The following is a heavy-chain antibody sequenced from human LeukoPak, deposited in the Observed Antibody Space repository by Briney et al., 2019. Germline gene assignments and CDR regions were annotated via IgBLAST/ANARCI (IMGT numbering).Heavy chain of an antibody. CDR2: ISGSGGST. V-gene: IGHV3-23*01. D-gene: IGHD6-13*01. CDR3: AKAHSSWEPRKSNWFDP. CDR1: VFTFSSYA. Sequence: GGSLRLSCAASVFTFSSYAMSWVRQAPGKGLEWVSAISGSGGSTYYADSVKGRFTISRDNSKNTLYLQMNSLRAEDTAVYYCAKAHSSWEPRKSNWFDPWGQGTLVTVSS. J-gene: IGHJ5*02.